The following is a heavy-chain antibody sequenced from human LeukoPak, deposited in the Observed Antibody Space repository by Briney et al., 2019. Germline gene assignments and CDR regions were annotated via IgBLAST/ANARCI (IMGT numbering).Heavy chain of an antibody. CDR3: ARGGGYLDY. D-gene: IGHD3-16*02. J-gene: IGHJ4*02. V-gene: IGHV4-34*01. Sequence: SETLSLTCAVYGGSFSGYYWSWIRQPPGEGLEWIGEINHSGSTNYNPSLKSRVTISVDTSKNQFSLKLSSVTAADTAVYYCARGGGYLDYWGQGTLVTVSS. CDR2: INHSGST. CDR1: GGSFSGYY.